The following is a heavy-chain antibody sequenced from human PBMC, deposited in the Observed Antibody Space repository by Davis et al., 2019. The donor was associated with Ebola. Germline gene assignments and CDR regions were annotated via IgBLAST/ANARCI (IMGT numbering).Heavy chain of an antibody. CDR2: ISYDGSNK. V-gene: IGHV3-30-3*01. CDR1: GFTFSSYA. D-gene: IGHD1-26*01. J-gene: IGHJ4*02. Sequence: PGGSLRLSCTASGFTFSSYAMHWVRQAPGKGLEWVAVISYDGSNKYYADSVRGRFTISRDNCKNTLYLQMNSLRAEDTAVYYCAKGPKGGSLDYWGQGTLVTVSS. CDR3: AKGPKGGSLDY.